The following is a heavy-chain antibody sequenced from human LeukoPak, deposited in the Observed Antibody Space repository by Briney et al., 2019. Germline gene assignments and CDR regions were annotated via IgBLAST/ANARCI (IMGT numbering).Heavy chain of an antibody. D-gene: IGHD6-19*01. CDR2: IYYSGST. CDR3: ARLFSGWYDY. V-gene: IGHV4-39*01. Sequence: PSETLSLTCTVSGGSISSSSYYWGWIRQPPGKGLEWIGSIYYSGSTYYNPSLKGRVTISVDTSKNQFSLKLSSVTAADTAVYYCARLFSGWYDYWGQGTLVTVSS. CDR1: GGSISSSSYY. J-gene: IGHJ4*02.